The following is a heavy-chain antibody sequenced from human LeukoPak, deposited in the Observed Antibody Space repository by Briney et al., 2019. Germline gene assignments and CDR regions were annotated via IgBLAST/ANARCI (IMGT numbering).Heavy chain of an antibody. D-gene: IGHD3-10*01. CDR3: AKEGSMKGAFVI. V-gene: IGHV3-23*01. CDR1: GFTFSGYV. CDR2: ISGSGGST. J-gene: IGHJ3*02. Sequence: TGGSLRLSCAASGFTFSGYVMGWVRQAAGKGLEWVSGISGSGGSTYYADSVKGRFTTSRDNSKNTLYLQMNGLRAEDTAVYYCAKEGSMKGAFVIWGQGTMVTVSS.